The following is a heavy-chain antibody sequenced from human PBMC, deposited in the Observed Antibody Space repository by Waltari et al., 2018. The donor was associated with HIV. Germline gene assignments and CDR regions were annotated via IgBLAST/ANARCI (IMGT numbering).Heavy chain of an antibody. Sequence: QVQLVQSGAEVKKPGASVKVSCKASGYTFTSYGISWVRQAPGKGLEWRGWISAYNGNTNYAQKLQGRVTMTTDTSTSTAYMKLRSLRSDDTAVYYCARDTRYCSSTSCYAPPDYWGQGTLVTVSS. CDR2: ISAYNGNT. J-gene: IGHJ4*02. CDR1: GYTFTSYG. D-gene: IGHD2-2*01. V-gene: IGHV1-18*01. CDR3: ARDTRYCSSTSCYAPPDY.